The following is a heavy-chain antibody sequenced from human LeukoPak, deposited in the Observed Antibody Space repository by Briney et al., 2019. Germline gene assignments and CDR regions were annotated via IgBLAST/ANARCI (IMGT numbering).Heavy chain of an antibody. CDR2: ISSSSSYI. V-gene: IGHV3-21*01. J-gene: IGHJ4*02. D-gene: IGHD4-17*01. CDR1: AFTFSSSW. Sequence: PGGSLILSCAASAFTFSSSWMHWVRQAPGKGLEWVSSISSSSSYIYYADSLKGRFTISRDNATNSLYLQLNSLRAEDTAVYYCARGTVTRFDYWGQGTLVTVSS. CDR3: ARGTVTRFDY.